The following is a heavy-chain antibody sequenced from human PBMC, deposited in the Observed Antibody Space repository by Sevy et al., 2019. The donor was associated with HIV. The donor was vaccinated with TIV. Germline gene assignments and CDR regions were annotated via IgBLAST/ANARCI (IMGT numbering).Heavy chain of an antibody. CDR1: GYSFTSYW. V-gene: IGHV5-51*01. Sequence: GESLKISCKGSGYSFTSYWSGWVRQMPGKGLEWMGIIYPGDSDTRYSPSFQGQVTISADKSISTAYLQWSSLKASDTAMYYCARCGLLRYFDWLSPALDAFDIWGQGTMVTVSS. CDR2: IYPGDSDT. CDR3: ARCGLLRYFDWLSPALDAFDI. D-gene: IGHD3-9*01. J-gene: IGHJ3*02.